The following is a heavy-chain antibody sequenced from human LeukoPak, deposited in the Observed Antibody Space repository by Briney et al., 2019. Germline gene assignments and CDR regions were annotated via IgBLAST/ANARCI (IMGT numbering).Heavy chain of an antibody. J-gene: IGHJ5*02. D-gene: IGHD5-12*01. CDR1: GVIFYDYA. CDR2: ISWNSGSI. CDR3: AKGLYSGYEFWFDP. Sequence: PGRSLRLSCAASGVIFYDYAMPWVRQAPGKGLEWVSGISWNSGSIGYADSVKGRFTISRDNAKNSLYLQMNSLRAEDTALYYCAKGLYSGYEFWFDPWGQGTLVTVSS. V-gene: IGHV3-9*01.